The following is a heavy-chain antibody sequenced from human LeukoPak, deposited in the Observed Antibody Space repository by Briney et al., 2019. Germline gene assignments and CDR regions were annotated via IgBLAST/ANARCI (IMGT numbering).Heavy chain of an antibody. D-gene: IGHD2-21*02. V-gene: IGHV3-23*01. CDR1: GFTFSSYA. CDR3: AKEAGAYCGGDCLGAFDI. J-gene: IGHJ3*02. CDR2: ISGSGGST. Sequence: GGSLRLACAASGFTFSSYAMSWVRQAPGKGLEWVSAISGSGGSTYYADSVKGRFTISRDNSKNTLYLQMNSLRAEDTAVYYCAKEAGAYCGGDCLGAFDIWGQGTMVTVSS.